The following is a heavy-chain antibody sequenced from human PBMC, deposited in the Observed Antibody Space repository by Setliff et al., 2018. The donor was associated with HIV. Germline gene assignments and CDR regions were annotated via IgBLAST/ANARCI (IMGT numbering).Heavy chain of an antibody. CDR2: IRYDGSNK. CDR3: AKTPSSGWYSLYLDY. J-gene: IGHJ4*02. CDR1: GFTFSAYG. V-gene: IGHV3-30*02. Sequence: PGGSLRLSCAASGFTFSAYGMHWVRQAPGKGLEWVAFIRYDGSNKYYADSVKGRFTISRDNSKNTLYLQMNSLRAEDTAVYYCAKTPSSGWYSLYLDYWGQGTLVTVSS. D-gene: IGHD6-19*01.